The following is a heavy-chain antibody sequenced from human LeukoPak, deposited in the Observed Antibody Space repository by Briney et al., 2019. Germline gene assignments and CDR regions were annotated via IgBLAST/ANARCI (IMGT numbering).Heavy chain of an antibody. CDR3: ANGNYGGIFAS. CDR1: GFTFSAYG. V-gene: IGHV3-23*01. J-gene: IGHJ4*02. D-gene: IGHD4-17*01. Sequence: GESLRLSCAASGFTFSAYGMSWVRQAPGKGLEWVSHISDTVRDTWYANSVKGRFIISRDNSRDTVYLQMSSLRPEDTALYFCANGNYGGIFASWGQGTLVTVSS. CDR2: ISDTVRDT.